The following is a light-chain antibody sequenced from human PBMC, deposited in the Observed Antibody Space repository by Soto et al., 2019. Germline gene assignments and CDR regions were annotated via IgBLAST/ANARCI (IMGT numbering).Light chain of an antibody. V-gene: IGKV4-1*01. CDR3: QQYNGYSRT. Sequence: DIVMTQSPDSLAVSLGERATINCKSSQSVLYSSNNKNYLAWYQQKPGQPPKLLIYWASTRESGVPDRFSGSGSGTDFTLTISSMQPDDFATFYCQQYNGYSRTFGQGTKVDIK. CDR2: WAS. J-gene: IGKJ1*01. CDR1: QSVLYSSNNKNY.